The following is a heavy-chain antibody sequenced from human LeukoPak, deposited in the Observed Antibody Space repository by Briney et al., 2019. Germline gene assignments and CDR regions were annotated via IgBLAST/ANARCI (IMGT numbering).Heavy chain of an antibody. Sequence: GGSLRLSCAASGFTFSNAWMSWVRQAPGKGLEWVGRIKSKTDGGTTDYAAPVKGRFTISRDDSKNTLYLQMNSLKTEDTAVYYCTTVSTGPWLHAFDIWGQGTMVTVSS. V-gene: IGHV3-15*01. CDR1: GFTFSNAW. J-gene: IGHJ3*02. D-gene: IGHD2/OR15-2a*01. CDR3: TTVSTGPWLHAFDI. CDR2: IKSKTDGGTT.